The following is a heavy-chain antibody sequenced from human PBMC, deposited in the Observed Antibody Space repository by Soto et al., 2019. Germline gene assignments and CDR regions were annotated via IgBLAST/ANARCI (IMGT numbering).Heavy chain of an antibody. CDR1: GGSISSYY. CDR2: IYYSGST. V-gene: IGHV4-59*01. Sequence: SETLSLTCTVSGGSISSYYWSWIRQPPGKGLEWIGSIYYSGSTNYNPSLKSRVTISVDTSKNQFSLKLSSVTAADTAVYYCARNSVDIVATINYYYYMDVWGKGTTVTVSS. CDR3: ARNSVDIVATINYYYYMDV. J-gene: IGHJ6*03. D-gene: IGHD5-12*01.